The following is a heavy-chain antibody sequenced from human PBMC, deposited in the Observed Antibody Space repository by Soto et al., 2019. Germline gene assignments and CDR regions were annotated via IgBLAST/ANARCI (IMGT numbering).Heavy chain of an antibody. CDR3: ARLNDDYSNYGGYYYYYMDV. CDR1: GGSISSGGYS. CDR2: IYHSGST. Sequence: PSETLSLTCAVSGGSISSGGYSWSWIRQPPGKGLEWIGYIYHSGSTYYNPSLKSRVTISVDRSKNQFSLKLSSVTAADTAVYYCARLNDDYSNYGGYYYYYMDVWGKGTTVTVSS. J-gene: IGHJ6*03. D-gene: IGHD4-4*01. V-gene: IGHV4-30-2*01.